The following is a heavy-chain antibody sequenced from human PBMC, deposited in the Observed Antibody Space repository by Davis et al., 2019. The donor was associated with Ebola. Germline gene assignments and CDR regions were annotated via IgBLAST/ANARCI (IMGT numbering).Heavy chain of an antibody. D-gene: IGHD3-9*01. CDR1: GGSFSSHP. Sequence: SVKVSCKTSGGSFSSHPISWVRQAPRQGLAWMGGIIPIFDTPHYAQKFQGRITITADASTSTAYMELSSLGSEDTATYFCARYFDGGNYSFDYWGPGTPVTVSS. V-gene: IGHV1-69*13. CDR3: ARYFDGGNYSFDY. J-gene: IGHJ4*02. CDR2: IIPIFDTP.